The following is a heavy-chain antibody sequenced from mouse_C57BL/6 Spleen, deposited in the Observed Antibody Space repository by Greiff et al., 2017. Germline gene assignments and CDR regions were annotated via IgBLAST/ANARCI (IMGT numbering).Heavy chain of an antibody. J-gene: IGHJ1*03. V-gene: IGHV1-19*01. Sequence: DVHLVESGPVLVKPGASVKMSCKASGYTFTDYYMNWVKQSHGKSLEWIGVINPYNGGTSYNQKFKGKATLTVDKSSSTAYMELNSLTSEDSAVYYCARGIYYDYDDWYFDVWGTGTTVTVSS. CDR3: ARGIYYDYDDWYFDV. CDR2: INPYNGGT. CDR1: GYTFTDYY. D-gene: IGHD2-4*01.